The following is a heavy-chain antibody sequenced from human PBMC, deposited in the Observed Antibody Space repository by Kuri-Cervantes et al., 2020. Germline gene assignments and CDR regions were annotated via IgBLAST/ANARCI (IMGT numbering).Heavy chain of an antibody. CDR2: INPNSGGT. D-gene: IGHD6-13*01. CDR3: ARSGIAAAGTNYYYGMDV. CDR1: GYTFTGYY. V-gene: IGHV1-2*02. J-gene: IGHJ6*02. Sequence: ASVKVSCKASGYTFTGYYMHWVRQAPGQGLEWMGWINPNSGGTSYAQKFQGRVTMTRDTSISTAYMELSRLRSDDTAVYYCARSGIAAAGTNYYYGMDVWGQGTTVTVSS.